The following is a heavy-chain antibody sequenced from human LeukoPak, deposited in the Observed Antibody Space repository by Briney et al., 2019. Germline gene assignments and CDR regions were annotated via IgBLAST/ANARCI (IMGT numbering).Heavy chain of an antibody. CDR3: ARDYKYAFDN. D-gene: IGHD5-24*01. Sequence: GGSLRLSCAASGFTFSSYAMSWVRQAPGKGLEWVSTISGRGGSTYYADSVKGRFTISEDKAKNSLYLQMNSLRVEDTAVYYCARDYKYAFDNWGQGTLVTVSS. CDR2: ISGRGGST. CDR1: GFTFSSYA. J-gene: IGHJ4*02. V-gene: IGHV3-23*01.